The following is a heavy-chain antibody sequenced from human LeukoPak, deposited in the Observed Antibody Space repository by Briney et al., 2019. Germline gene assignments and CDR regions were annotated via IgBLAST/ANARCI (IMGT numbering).Heavy chain of an antibody. CDR3: ARGKGTVTDY. J-gene: IGHJ4*02. CDR2: IYTSGST. V-gene: IGHV4-4*07. CDR1: GGSINTYY. D-gene: IGHD4-17*01. Sequence: NPSETLSLTCSVSGGSINTYYWSCIRQPAGKGLEWIGRIYTSGSTNYNPSLKSRVTMSVDTSKNQFSLKLSSVTAADTAVYYCARGKGTVTDYWGQGTLVTVSS.